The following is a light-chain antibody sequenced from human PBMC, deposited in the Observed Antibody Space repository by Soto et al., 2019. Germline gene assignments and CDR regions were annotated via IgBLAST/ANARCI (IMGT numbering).Light chain of an antibody. Sequence: LQLTQSPSFLSATVGDGVTVTCRASQGINTYLAWYQQKPGKAPKLLIYDASTLQSGVPSRFSGSGSGTDFTLTISRLEPEDSAVYYCEQYGSSPRTFGQGTKVDIK. V-gene: IGKV1-9*01. CDR2: DAS. CDR3: EQYGSSPRT. CDR1: QGINTY. J-gene: IGKJ1*01.